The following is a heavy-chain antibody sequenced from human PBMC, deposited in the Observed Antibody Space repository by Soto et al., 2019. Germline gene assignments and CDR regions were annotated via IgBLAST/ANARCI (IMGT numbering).Heavy chain of an antibody. V-gene: IGHV4-30-2*01. D-gene: IGHD3-10*01. J-gene: IGHJ4*02. CDR1: GGSICSGGYS. CDR3: ARVGYYGSGSYLDY. Sequence: SETLSLTCAVSGGSICSGGYSWSWIRQPPGKGLEWIGYIYHSGSTYYNPSLKSRVTISVDRSKNQFSLKLSSVTAADTAVYYCARVGYYGSGSYLDYWGQGTLVTVSS. CDR2: IYHSGST.